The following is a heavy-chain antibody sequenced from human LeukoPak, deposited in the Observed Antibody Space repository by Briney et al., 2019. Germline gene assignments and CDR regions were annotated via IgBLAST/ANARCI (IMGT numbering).Heavy chain of an antibody. J-gene: IGHJ4*02. D-gene: IGHD7-27*01. CDR1: GFSFSTYV. CDR2: IYTGGST. V-gene: IGHV3-66*01. Sequence: GGSLRLSCAASGFSFSTYVMSWVRQAPGKGLEWVSVIYTGGSTYYADSVKGRFTISRDNSKNTLYLQMNSLRAEDTAVYYCARDLGISYWGQGTLVTVSS. CDR3: ARDLGISY.